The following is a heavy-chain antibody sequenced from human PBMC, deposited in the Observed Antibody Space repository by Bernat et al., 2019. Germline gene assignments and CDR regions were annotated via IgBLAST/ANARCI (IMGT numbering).Heavy chain of an antibody. CDR2: INPNSGGT. J-gene: IGHJ5*02. D-gene: IGHD2-15*01. CDR1: GYTLTGYY. CDR3: AREEKGYCSGGSCYWNNWFDP. V-gene: IGHV1-2*04. Sequence: QVQLVQSGAEVKKPGASVKVSCKASGYTLTGYYMHWVRQAPGQGLEWMGWINPNSGGTNYAQKVQDWVAMTRDTSISTTYMGMSRQGSDDTAVYYCAREEKGYCSGGSCYWNNWFDPWGQGTLVTVSS.